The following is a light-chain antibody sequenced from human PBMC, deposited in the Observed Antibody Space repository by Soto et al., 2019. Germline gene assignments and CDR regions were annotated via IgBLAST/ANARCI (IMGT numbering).Light chain of an antibody. V-gene: IGKV1-5*03. CDR3: QQYNSYSPT. Sequence: DIQMTHSPSTLSASVGDRVTITCRSSQSISVWLAWYQQKAGKAPNLLIYKASRLESGVPSRFSGSGSETEFTLTISGLQPGDSATYYCQQYNSYSPTLGQGTKVDIK. CDR1: QSISVW. J-gene: IGKJ1*01. CDR2: KAS.